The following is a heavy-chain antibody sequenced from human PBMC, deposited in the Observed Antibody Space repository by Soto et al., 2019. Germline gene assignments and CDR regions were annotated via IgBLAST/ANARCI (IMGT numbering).Heavy chain of an antibody. CDR1: GGSISSSSYY. Sequence: QLQLQESGPGLVKPSETLSLTCTVSGGSISSSSYYWGWIRQPPGKGLEWIGSIYYSGRTFYNPSLMSRVPISVDTSKNQFALKLSSVTAADTAVYYCARVTLSSTWSNNWFDPLGQGTLVTVSS. CDR3: ARVTLSSTWSNNWFDP. CDR2: IYYSGRT. J-gene: IGHJ5*02. V-gene: IGHV4-39*01. D-gene: IGHD6-13*01.